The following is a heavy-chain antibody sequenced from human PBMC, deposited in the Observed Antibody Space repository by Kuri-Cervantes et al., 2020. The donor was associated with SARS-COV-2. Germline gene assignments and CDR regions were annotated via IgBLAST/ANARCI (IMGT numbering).Heavy chain of an antibody. Sequence: GGSLRLSCAASGFDFTSHSMSWVRKAPGKGLGWVATVKQDGREKYFGQSVKGRFIISRDNAKKSLYLQMNSLRAEDTAVYYCVRDGDHWNFDYWGQGTLVTVSS. CDR2: VKQDGREK. V-gene: IGHV3-7*01. D-gene: IGHD1-1*01. J-gene: IGHJ4*02. CDR1: GFDFTSHS. CDR3: VRDGDHWNFDY.